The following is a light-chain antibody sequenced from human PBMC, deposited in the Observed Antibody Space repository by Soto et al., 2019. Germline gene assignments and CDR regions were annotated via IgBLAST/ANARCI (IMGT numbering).Light chain of an antibody. J-gene: IGKJ5*01. CDR2: GAS. CDR3: QQYGSSLIT. Sequence: EIVMTQSPATLSVSPGERATLSCRASQSVSSDFAWYQQKPGQAPRLLIYGASTRATGIPARFSGSGSGTEFTLTISSLQSEDFAVYYCQQYGSSLITFGQGTRLEIK. V-gene: IGKV3-15*01. CDR1: QSVSSD.